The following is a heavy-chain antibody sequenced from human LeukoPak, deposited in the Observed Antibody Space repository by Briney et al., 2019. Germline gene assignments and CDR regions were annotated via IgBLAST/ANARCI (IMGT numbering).Heavy chain of an antibody. V-gene: IGHV4-59*08. J-gene: IGHJ6*02. Sequence: SETLSLTCTVSGGSISNYYWSWIRQPPGKGLEWIGYIYYSGSTNYNPSLKSRVTISVDTSKNQFSLKLSSVTAADTAVYYCARATMVRGVPLYYYYGMDVWGQGTTVTVSS. CDR1: GGSISNYY. CDR2: IYYSGST. D-gene: IGHD3-10*01. CDR3: ARATMVRGVPLYYYYGMDV.